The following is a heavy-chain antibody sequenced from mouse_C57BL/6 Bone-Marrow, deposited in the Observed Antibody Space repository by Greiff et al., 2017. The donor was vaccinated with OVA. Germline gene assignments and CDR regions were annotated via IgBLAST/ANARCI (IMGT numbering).Heavy chain of an antibody. CDR1: GYTFTSYW. Sequence: QVQLQQPGAELVKPGASVKLSCKASGYTFTSYWMHWVKQRPGQGLKWIGMIHPNSGSTNYNEKFKSKATLTVDKSSSTAYMQLSSLTSEDSAVYYCARGDYYGSYWYFDVWGTGTTVTVSS. CDR2: IHPNSGST. V-gene: IGHV1-64*01. J-gene: IGHJ1*03. CDR3: ARGDYYGSYWYFDV. D-gene: IGHD1-1*01.